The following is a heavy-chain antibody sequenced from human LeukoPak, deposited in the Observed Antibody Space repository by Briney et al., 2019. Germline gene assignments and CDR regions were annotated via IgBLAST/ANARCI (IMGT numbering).Heavy chain of an antibody. CDR1: GFTVSGKL. Sequence: GGSLRLSCAAPGFTVSGKLMSWVGKAQGKGLEWVSIIHYDGKIRYAGSVGGRFTIYRDDSENTLFLQMNSLRVDDTAVYFCASGDGYLQPYWGQGTLVTVSS. D-gene: IGHD2-21*01. CDR3: ASGDGYLQPY. J-gene: IGHJ4*02. CDR2: IHYDGKI. V-gene: IGHV3-53*01.